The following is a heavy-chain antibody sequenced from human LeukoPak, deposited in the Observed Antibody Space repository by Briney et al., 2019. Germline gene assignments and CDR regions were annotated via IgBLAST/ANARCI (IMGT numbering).Heavy chain of an antibody. CDR3: ATLSQYSSSWYYFDY. CDR1: GGSFSGYY. J-gene: IGHJ4*02. V-gene: IGHV4-34*01. CDR2: IYYSGST. D-gene: IGHD6-13*01. Sequence: PSETLSLTCAVYGGSFSGYYWSWIRQPPGKGLEWIGNIYYSGSTYYNPSLKSRVTISVDTSKNQFSLKLSSVTAADTAVYYCATLSQYSSSWYYFDYWGQGTLVTVSS.